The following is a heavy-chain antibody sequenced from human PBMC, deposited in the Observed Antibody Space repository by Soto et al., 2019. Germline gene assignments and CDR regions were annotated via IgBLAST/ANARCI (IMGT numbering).Heavy chain of an antibody. CDR1: GFTFSSFE. J-gene: IGHJ4*02. CDR3: AKDRHYPRDYFHY. Sequence: PGGSLRLSCAASGFTFSSFEMNWVRQAPGKGLEWVSYISTTNTTYYADSVKGRFTITRDNSKNTVFLHMDSLSAEDTAVYYCAKDRHYPRDYFHYWGQGTLVTVSS. D-gene: IGHD3-10*01. CDR2: ISTTNTT. V-gene: IGHV3-48*03.